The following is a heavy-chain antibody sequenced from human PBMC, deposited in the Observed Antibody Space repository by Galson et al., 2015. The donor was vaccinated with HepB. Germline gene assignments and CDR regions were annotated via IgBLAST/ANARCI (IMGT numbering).Heavy chain of an antibody. D-gene: IGHD3-16*02. CDR2: IRYDGSNK. Sequence: LRLSCAASGFTFSSYGMHWVRQAPGKGLEWVAFIRYDGSNKYYADSVKGRFTISRDNSKNTLYLQMNSLRAEDTAVYYCAKDPASYDYVWGSYRDAFDIWGQGTMVTVSS. J-gene: IGHJ3*02. CDR3: AKDPASYDYVWGSYRDAFDI. CDR1: GFTFSSYG. V-gene: IGHV3-30*02.